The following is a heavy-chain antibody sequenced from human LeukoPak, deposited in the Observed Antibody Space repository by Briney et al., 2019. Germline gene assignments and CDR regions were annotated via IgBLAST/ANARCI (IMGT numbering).Heavy chain of an antibody. D-gene: IGHD5-18*01. CDR3: AREIGPIQLQLWGSAFDY. CDR1: GYTFTGYY. V-gene: IGHV1-46*01. J-gene: IGHJ4*02. CDR2: INPRGGST. Sequence: ASVKVSCKASGYTFTGYYMHWVRQAPGQGLEWMGIINPRGGSTSYAQKFQGRVSMTRDTSTSTIYMELSSLRSEDTAVYYCAREIGPIQLQLWGSAFDYWGQGTLVTVSS.